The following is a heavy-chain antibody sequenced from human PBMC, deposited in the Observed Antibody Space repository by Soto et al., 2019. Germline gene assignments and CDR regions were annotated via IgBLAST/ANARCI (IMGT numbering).Heavy chain of an antibody. CDR2: IWYDGSNK. V-gene: IGHV3-33*01. CDR3: ARVPGGTMIVVVIIGGHSGAFDI. CDR1: GFTFSSYG. J-gene: IGHJ3*02. Sequence: PGGSLRLSCTASGFTFSSYGMHWVRQAPGKGLEWVAVIWYDGSNKYYADSVKGRFTISRDNSKNTLYLQMNSLRAEDTAVYYCARVPGGTMIVVVIIGGHSGAFDIWGQGTMVTVSS. D-gene: IGHD3-22*01.